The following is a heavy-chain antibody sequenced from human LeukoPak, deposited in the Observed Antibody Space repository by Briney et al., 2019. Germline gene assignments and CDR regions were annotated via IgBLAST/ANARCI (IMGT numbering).Heavy chain of an antibody. J-gene: IGHJ4*02. D-gene: IGHD3-10*01. CDR3: ARDSRKGITMVRGVIITLGY. V-gene: IGHV1-18*01. Sequence: ASVKVSCKASGGTFSTYAISWVRQAPGQGLEWMGWISAYNGNTNYAQKLQGRVTMTTDTSTSTAYMELRSLRSDDTAVYYCARDSRKGITMVRGVIITLGYWGQGTLVTVSS. CDR1: GGTFSTYA. CDR2: ISAYNGNT.